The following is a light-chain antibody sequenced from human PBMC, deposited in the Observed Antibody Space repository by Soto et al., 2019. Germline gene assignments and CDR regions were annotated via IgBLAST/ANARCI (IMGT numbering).Light chain of an antibody. Sequence: EIVMTQSPATLSASVGESATLSCRASQSVNTNLAWYQQKPGRAPRLLIHGASTRATGIPARFSGSGSGTEFTLNISSLQYEDFAVYYCQQYSNWPPHTFGQGTKLEIK. CDR2: GAS. J-gene: IGKJ2*01. CDR3: QQYSNWPPHT. CDR1: QSVNTN. V-gene: IGKV3-15*01.